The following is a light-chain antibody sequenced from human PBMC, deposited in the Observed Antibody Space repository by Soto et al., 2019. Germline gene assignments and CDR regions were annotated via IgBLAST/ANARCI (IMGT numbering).Light chain of an antibody. J-gene: IGKJ2*01. CDR1: QSVSSN. CDR3: QQYNNWPPYT. V-gene: IGKV3-15*01. Sequence: EIVMTQSPATLSVSPGERATLSCRASQSVSSNLAWYQQNPGQAHRLLIYGSSTSATGIPARFSGSGSGTEFTLTISSLQSEDFAVYYCQQYNNWPPYTFGQGTKLEIK. CDR2: GSS.